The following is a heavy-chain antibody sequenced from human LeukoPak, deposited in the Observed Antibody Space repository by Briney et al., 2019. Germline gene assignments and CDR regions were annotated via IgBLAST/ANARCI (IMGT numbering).Heavy chain of an antibody. J-gene: IGHJ3*02. D-gene: IGHD3-10*01. Sequence: GGSLRLSCAASGFTFSSYAMHWVRQAPGKGLEWVAVISNDGSNKYYADSVKGRFTISRDNSKNTLYLQMNSLRAEDTAVYYCARASGSSGLRFDAFDIWGQGTMVTVSS. CDR3: ARASGSSGLRFDAFDI. CDR2: ISNDGSNK. CDR1: GFTFSSYA. V-gene: IGHV3-30-3*01.